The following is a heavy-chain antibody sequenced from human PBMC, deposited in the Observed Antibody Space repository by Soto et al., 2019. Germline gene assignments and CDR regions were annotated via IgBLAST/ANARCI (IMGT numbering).Heavy chain of an antibody. V-gene: IGHV6-1*01. Sequence: PSQTLSLTCVISGDSVSSNSAAWNWIRPSPSRGLEWLGRTYYRSKWYNDYAVSVKSRITINPDTSKNQFSLQLNSVTPEDTAVYYCARSSSYPYSSSWYDWGQGTLVTVSS. D-gene: IGHD6-13*01. CDR2: TYYRSKWYN. CDR1: GDSVSSNSAA. CDR3: ARSSSYPYSSSWYD. J-gene: IGHJ4*02.